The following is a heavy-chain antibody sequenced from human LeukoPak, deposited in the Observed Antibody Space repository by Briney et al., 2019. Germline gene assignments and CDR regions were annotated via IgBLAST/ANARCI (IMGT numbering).Heavy chain of an antibody. CDR1: GYTFTSYY. D-gene: IGHD1-7*01. V-gene: IGHV1-46*01. Sequence: ASVTVSCKASGYTFTSYYMHWVRQAPGQGLKWMGIINPSGGSTSYAQKFQDRVTMTRDTSTGTVYMELSSLRSEDTAVYYCAREELSYRYYYYGMDVWGQGTTVTVSS. J-gene: IGHJ6*02. CDR2: INPSGGST. CDR3: AREELSYRYYYYGMDV.